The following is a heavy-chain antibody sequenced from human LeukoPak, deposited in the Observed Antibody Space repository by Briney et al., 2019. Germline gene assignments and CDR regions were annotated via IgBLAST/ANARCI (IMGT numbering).Heavy chain of an antibody. CDR2: IKQDGSEK. J-gene: IGHJ4*02. D-gene: IGHD2-2*01. V-gene: IGHV3-7*05. CDR1: GFTFSGYW. Sequence: GGSLRLSCAASGFTFSGYWMSWVRQAPGKGLEWVANIKQDGSEKYYVDSVKGRFTISRDNAKNSLYLQMNSLRAEDTAVYYCARGGYCSSTSCYVDVIDYWGQGTLVTVSS. CDR3: ARGGYCSSTSCYVDVIDY.